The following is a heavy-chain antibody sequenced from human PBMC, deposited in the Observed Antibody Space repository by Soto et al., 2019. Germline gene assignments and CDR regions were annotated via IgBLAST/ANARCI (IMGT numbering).Heavy chain of an antibody. J-gene: IGHJ4*02. D-gene: IGHD3-22*01. CDR2: ISYDGSNK. V-gene: IGHV3-30*18. CDR3: AKVDSSGRCFDY. CDR1: GFTFSSFD. Sequence: PGGSLRLSCAASGFTFSSFDMHWVRQAPGKGLEWVAVISYDGSNKYFADSVKGRFTISRDNSKNTVHLQMNSLRAEDTAAYYCAKVDSSGRCFDYWGQGTLVTVSS.